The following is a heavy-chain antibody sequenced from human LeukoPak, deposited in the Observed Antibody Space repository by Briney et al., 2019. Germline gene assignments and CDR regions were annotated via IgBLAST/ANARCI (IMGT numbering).Heavy chain of an antibody. CDR3: ARHRGYVGAFDV. V-gene: IGHV4-59*08. CDR1: GGSISGYH. CDR2: IYYTGNA. J-gene: IGHJ3*01. D-gene: IGHD3-22*01. Sequence: SETLSLTCTVIGGSISGYHRNWIRQSPGKGLEWIANIYYTGNADYNPSLKSRVTISVDTSKNEISLILSSVTAADTAVYYCARHRGYVGAFDVWGRGTMVTVSS.